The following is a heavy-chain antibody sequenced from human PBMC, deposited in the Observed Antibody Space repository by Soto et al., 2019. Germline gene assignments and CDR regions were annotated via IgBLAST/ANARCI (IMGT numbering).Heavy chain of an antibody. V-gene: IGHV5-51*01. Sequence: PGESLKISCKGSGYDFPGYWTGWVRQMPGRGLEWVGVIFPDDSRAIYSPSFQGQVTMSVDKSVRTAYLQWSSLQASDSAIYYCARANGAVATPNWFDPWGQGTQVSVSS. D-gene: IGHD5-12*01. J-gene: IGHJ5*02. CDR2: IFPDDSRA. CDR3: ARANGAVATPNWFDP. CDR1: GYDFPGYW.